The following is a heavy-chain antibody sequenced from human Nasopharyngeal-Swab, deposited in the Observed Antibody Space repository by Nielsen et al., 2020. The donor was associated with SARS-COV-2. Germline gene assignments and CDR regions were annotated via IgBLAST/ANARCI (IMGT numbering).Heavy chain of an antibody. CDR1: GYTFTNHA. V-gene: IGHV1-18*04. CDR2: INVGNGNT. J-gene: IGHJ4*02. CDR3: ARQAAYCGGDCFDY. Sequence: ASVKVSCKASGYTFTNHAMHWVRQAPGQSLEWLGCINVGNGNTNYAQKLQGRVTMTTDTSTSTAYMELRSLRSDDTAVYYCARQAAYCGGDCFDYWGQGTLVTVSS. D-gene: IGHD2-21*01.